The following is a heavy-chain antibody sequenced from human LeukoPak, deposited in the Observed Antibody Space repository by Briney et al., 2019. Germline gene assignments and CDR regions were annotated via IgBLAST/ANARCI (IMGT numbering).Heavy chain of an antibody. CDR3: ARDPPDY. V-gene: IGHV3-23*01. CDR1: LLTLSNAW. CDR2: ISGSGGST. J-gene: IGHJ4*02. Sequence: GGCLRVSRVPSLLTLSNAWMSWVRQAPREGLEGVSIISGSGGSTYYADSVKGRFTNSRDKAKNTLYLQMNSLRAEDTVVYYCARDPPDYLGQGILVTVSS.